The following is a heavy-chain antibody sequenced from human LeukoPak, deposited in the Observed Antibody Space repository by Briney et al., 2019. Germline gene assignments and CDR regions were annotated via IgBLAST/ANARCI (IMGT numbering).Heavy chain of an antibody. CDR2: MSPNTGNK. V-gene: IGHV1-8*03. Sequence: ASVKVSCKASGYTFTNYDINWVRQATGQGLEWMGWMSPNTGNKGYAQKFQGRISITTSTSISTAFMELNDLRIEDTAVYYCARGAPYTNSPYWGPGTLVTVSS. CDR1: GYTFTNYD. D-gene: IGHD4-11*01. CDR3: ARGAPYTNSPY. J-gene: IGHJ4*02.